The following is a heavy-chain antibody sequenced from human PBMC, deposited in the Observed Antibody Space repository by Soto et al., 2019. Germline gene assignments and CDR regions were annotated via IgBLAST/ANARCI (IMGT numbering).Heavy chain of an antibody. CDR1: VFTFSSYE. CDR3: ARDNKAYNSLDP. Sequence: VGSLRLSCAASVFTFSSYEMNCVRQSPGKGLEWVSYISSSGSTIYYADSVKGRFTISRDNAKNSLYLQMNSLRAEDTAVYYCARDNKAYNSLDPRGQRTLVTV. J-gene: IGHJ5*02. CDR2: ISSSGSTI. V-gene: IGHV3-48*03.